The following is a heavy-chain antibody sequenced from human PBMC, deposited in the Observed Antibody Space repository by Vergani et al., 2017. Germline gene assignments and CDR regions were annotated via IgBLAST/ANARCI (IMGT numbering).Heavy chain of an antibody. Sequence: QVQLQESGPGLVKPLGTLSLTCSVSGGPLSTTDWWSWVRQSPERGLEWIGKIGHSGSTSFNASFASRVSMSVDWSVKQFSLYLRSVTAADTAVYYCARNPIGSSYYEYWGQGILVTVSS. V-gene: IGHV4-4*03. CDR2: IGHSGST. CDR1: GGPLSTTDW. J-gene: IGHJ4*02. CDR3: ARNPIGSSYYEY. D-gene: IGHD3-10*01.